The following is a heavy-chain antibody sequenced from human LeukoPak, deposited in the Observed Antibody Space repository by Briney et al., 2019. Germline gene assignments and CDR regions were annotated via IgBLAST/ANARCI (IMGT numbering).Heavy chain of an antibody. V-gene: IGHV3-48*04. J-gene: IGHJ4*02. CDR1: GFTFSSYS. CDR3: ARELHFMVRGVNDY. Sequence: TGGSLRLSCAASGFTFSSYSMNWVRQAPGKGLEWVSYISSSGSTIYYADSVKGRFTISRDNAKNSLYLQMNSLRAEDTAVYYCARELHFMVRGVNDYWGQGTLVTVSS. D-gene: IGHD3-10*01. CDR2: ISSSGSTI.